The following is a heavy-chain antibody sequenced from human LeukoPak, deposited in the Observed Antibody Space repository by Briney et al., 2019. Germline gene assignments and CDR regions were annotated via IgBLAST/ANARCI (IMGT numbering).Heavy chain of an antibody. CDR2: ISGSGGST. V-gene: IGHV3-23*01. J-gene: IGHJ5*02. D-gene: IGHD3-22*01. CDR3: ARDYYMGIVDQ. Sequence: GGSLRLSCAASGFTFSSYGMSWVRQAPGKGLEWVLAISGSGGSTYYADSVKGRFTISRDNAKNTLYLQMNSLRVEDTSVYYCARDYYMGIVDQWGQGTRVTVSS. CDR1: GFTFSSYG.